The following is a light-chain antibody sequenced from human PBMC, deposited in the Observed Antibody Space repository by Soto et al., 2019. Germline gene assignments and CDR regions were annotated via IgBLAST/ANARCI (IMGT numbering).Light chain of an antibody. V-gene: IGKV1-17*01. Sequence: DIQMTQSPSSLSASVGDRVTITCRASQDSGKDLVWYKQRPGKAPKRLIYAASSLLSGVPSRFSGSGSGTDFILTISSLQPEDFATYYCLQHDNYPWAFGQGTKVEIK. CDR2: AAS. CDR1: QDSGKD. CDR3: LQHDNYPWA. J-gene: IGKJ1*01.